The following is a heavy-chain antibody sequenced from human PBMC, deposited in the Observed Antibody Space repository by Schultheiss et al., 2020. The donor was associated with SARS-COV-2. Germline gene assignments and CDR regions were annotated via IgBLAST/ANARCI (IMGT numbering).Heavy chain of an antibody. V-gene: IGHV4-39*07. CDR1: GGSISSSSYY. D-gene: IGHD3-3*01. J-gene: IGHJ6*02. CDR3: ARGFLEWLSPENYYYCGMDV. Sequence: SETLSLTCTVSGGSISSSSYYWGWIRQPPGKGLEWIGSIYYSGSTYYNPSLKSRVTISVDTSKNQFSLKLSSVTAADTALYYCARGFLEWLSPENYYYCGMDVWGQGTTVTVSS. CDR2: IYYSGST.